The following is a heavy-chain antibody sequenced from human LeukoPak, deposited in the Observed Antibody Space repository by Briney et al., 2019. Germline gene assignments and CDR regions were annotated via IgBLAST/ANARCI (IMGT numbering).Heavy chain of an antibody. J-gene: IGHJ4*02. CDR3: ARLSKGRYFDYIFDY. D-gene: IGHD3-9*01. CDR2: LYYSGST. Sequence: PSETLSLTCTVSGGSVSSTEFSWGWIRQPPGKGLQWVGNLYYSGSTSYHPSLNSRVTMSVDTSKNQFSLKMTSVTAADTPVYYCARLSKGRYFDYIFDYWGQGSLVTVSS. V-gene: IGHV4-39*01. CDR1: GGSVSSTEFS.